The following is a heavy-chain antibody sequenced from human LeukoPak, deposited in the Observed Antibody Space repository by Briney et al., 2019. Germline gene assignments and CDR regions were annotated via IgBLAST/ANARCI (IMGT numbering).Heavy chain of an antibody. V-gene: IGHV4-4*02. Sequence: SGTLSLTCAVSGASISMNNWWSWVRQPPGKGLEWIGEIHHSGSTNYNPSLKSRVTISIDKSKNQFSLNVNSVTAADTAVYYCARGGASSKWFDPWGQGTLVTVSS. D-gene: IGHD6-13*01. CDR3: ARGGASSKWFDP. CDR2: IHHSGST. CDR1: GASISMNNW. J-gene: IGHJ5*02.